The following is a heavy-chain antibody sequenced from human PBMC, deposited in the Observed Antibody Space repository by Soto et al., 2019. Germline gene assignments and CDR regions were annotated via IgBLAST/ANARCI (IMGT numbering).Heavy chain of an antibody. CDR1: GFTFSSYA. D-gene: IGHD3-16*02. CDR2: ISYDGNNK. Sequence: QVQLVESGGGVVQPGRSLRLSCAASGFTFSSYAMHWVRQAPGRGLEWVATISYDGNNKYYADSVKGRFTISRDNSKNTVYLQMNSVRAEDTAVSYCARDRFRLGELLLIGYFDYCAHGTLVPVS. CDR3: ARDRFRLGELLLIGYFDY. J-gene: IGHJ4*01. V-gene: IGHV3-30-3*01.